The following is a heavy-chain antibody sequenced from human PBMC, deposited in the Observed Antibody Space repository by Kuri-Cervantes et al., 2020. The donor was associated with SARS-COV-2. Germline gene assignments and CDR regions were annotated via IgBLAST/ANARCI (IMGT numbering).Heavy chain of an antibody. D-gene: IGHD1-14*01. V-gene: IGHV1-2*04. Sequence: ASVKVSCKASGYTFTGYYMHWVRQAPGQGLEWMGWINPNSGDTNYAQNFQGWATMTRDTSISTAYMELSRLRSDDTAAYYCATSGTSTDHYFDYWGQGTLVTVSS. CDR1: GYTFTGYY. J-gene: IGHJ4*02. CDR3: ATSGTSTDHYFDY. CDR2: INPNSGDT.